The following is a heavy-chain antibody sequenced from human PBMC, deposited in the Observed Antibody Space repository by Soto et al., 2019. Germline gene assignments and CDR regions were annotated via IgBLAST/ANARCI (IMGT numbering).Heavy chain of an antibody. D-gene: IGHD3-16*02. CDR2: INSGGTVA. CDR1: GFTYESYA. Sequence: EVQLLESGGGLVQPGGSLRLSCAASGFTYESYAMSWVRQAPGKGLEWVSGINSGGTVAHYADSVKSRFAISRDNSKNTQALEMNSLRVDDTGLYYCAISTGGFGGLFVVPSDYWGQGTLVTVSS. V-gene: IGHV3-23*01. CDR3: AISTGGFGGLFVVPSDY. J-gene: IGHJ4*02.